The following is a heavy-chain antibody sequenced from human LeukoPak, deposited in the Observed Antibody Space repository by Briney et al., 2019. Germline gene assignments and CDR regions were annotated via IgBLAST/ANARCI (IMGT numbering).Heavy chain of an antibody. Sequence: PGGSLRLSCVASGFTVSRNHMSWIRQAPGKGLQWISVLYSDGSTYYADAVKGRFTISRDNSRNTLYLQMNSLRTEDTAVYYCASGPEYYYETSRGWWGQGTLVTVSS. V-gene: IGHV3-53*05. J-gene: IGHJ4*02. CDR2: LYSDGST. CDR1: GFTVSRNH. CDR3: ASGPEYYYETSRGW. D-gene: IGHD3-22*01.